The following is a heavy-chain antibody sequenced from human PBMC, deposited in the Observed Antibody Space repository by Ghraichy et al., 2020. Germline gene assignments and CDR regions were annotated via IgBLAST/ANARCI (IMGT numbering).Heavy chain of an antibody. CDR1: GGSFSSYA. V-gene: IGHV1-69*13. J-gene: IGHJ2*01. Sequence: SVKVSCKASGGSFSSYAISWVRQAPGQGLEWMGGIIPIFGTANYAQKSQGRVTITADESTTTAYMELSSLRSEDTAVYYCASVWYSSAWPRDFYWYFALWGRGTLVTVSS. D-gene: IGHD6-19*01. CDR2: IIPIFGTA. CDR3: ASVWYSSAWPRDFYWYFAL.